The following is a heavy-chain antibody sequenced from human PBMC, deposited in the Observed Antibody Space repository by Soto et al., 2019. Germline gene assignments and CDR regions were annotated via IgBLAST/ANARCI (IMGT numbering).Heavy chain of an antibody. Sequence: GASVKVSGKASGYTFTSYAMHWVLQAPGQRLEWMGWINAGNGNTKYSQKFQGRVTITRDTSASTAYMELSSLRSEDTAVYYCARDPVGAAAGTAVYNWFDPWGQGTLVTVSS. D-gene: IGHD6-13*01. CDR2: INAGNGNT. V-gene: IGHV1-3*01. J-gene: IGHJ5*02. CDR3: ARDPVGAAAGTAVYNWFDP. CDR1: GYTFTSYA.